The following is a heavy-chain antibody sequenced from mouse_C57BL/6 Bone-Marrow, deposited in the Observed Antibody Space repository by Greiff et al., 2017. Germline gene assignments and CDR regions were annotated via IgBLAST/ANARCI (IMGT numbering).Heavy chain of an antibody. Sequence: VKLVESGAELVRPGTSVKMSCKASGYTFTNYWIGWAKQRPGHGLEWIGDIYPGGGYTNYNEKFKGKATLTADKSSSTAYMQFSSLTSEDSAIYYCARSVYYFDYWGQGTTLTVSS. CDR3: ARSVYYFDY. V-gene: IGHV1-63*01. CDR2: IYPGGGYT. J-gene: IGHJ2*01. CDR1: GYTFTNYW.